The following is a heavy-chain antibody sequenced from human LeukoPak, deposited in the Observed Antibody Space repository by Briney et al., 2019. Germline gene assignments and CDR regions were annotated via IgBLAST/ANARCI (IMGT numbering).Heavy chain of an antibody. Sequence: GGSLRLSCAASGFTFSSYAMSWVRQAPGKGLEWVSAISGSGGSTYYADSVEGRFTISRDNSKNTLYLQMNSLRAEDTAVYYCAKITGSVLRYFDWSFDYWGQGTLVTVSS. J-gene: IGHJ4*02. CDR1: GFTFSSYA. D-gene: IGHD3-9*01. CDR3: AKITGSVLRYFDWSFDY. CDR2: ISGSGGST. V-gene: IGHV3-23*01.